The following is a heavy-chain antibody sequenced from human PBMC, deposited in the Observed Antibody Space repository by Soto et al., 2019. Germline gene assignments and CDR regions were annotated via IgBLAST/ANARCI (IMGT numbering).Heavy chain of an antibody. CDR3: ARSVAVPGAHMDF. D-gene: IGHD6-19*01. J-gene: IGHJ4*02. Sequence: SETLSLTCTVSGGSISSYYWSWIRQPPGKGLEWIGYIYYSGSTNYNPSLKSRVTISVDTSKNQFSLKLSSVTAADTAVYFCARSVAVPGAHMDFWGQGTQVTVPP. V-gene: IGHV4-59*01. CDR2: IYYSGST. CDR1: GGSISSYY.